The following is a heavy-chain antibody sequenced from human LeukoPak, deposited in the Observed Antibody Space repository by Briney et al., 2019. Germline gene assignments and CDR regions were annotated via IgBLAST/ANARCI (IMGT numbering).Heavy chain of an antibody. V-gene: IGHV1-18*01. CDR3: ARGRASYYYDSSGHDVFDI. CDR2: ISAYNGNT. J-gene: IGHJ3*02. CDR1: GYTFTSYG. D-gene: IGHD3-22*01. Sequence: ASVKVSCKASGYTFTSYGISWVRQAPGQGLEWMGWISAYNGNTNNAQKLQGRVTMTTDTSTSTAYMELRSLRSDDTAVYYCARGRASYYYDSSGHDVFDIWGQGTMVTVSS.